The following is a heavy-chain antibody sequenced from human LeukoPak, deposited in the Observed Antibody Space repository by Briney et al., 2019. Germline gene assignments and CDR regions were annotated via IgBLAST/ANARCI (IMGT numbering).Heavy chain of an antibody. CDR3: AKDLRWGDGYTNFDY. D-gene: IGHD5-24*01. Sequence: PGGSLRLSCAASGFTFSSYAMSWVRQAPGKGLEWVSVISGSGDNTYYADSVKGRFTISRDNSKNTLYLQMNSLRAEDTAVYYCAKDLRWGDGYTNFDYWGQGTLVTVSS. V-gene: IGHV3-23*01. CDR1: GFTFSSYA. J-gene: IGHJ4*02. CDR2: ISGSGDNT.